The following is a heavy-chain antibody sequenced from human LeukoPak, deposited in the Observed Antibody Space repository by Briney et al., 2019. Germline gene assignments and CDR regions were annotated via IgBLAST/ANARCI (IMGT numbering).Heavy chain of an antibody. Sequence: SETLSLTCTVSGGSISSFYWSWIRQPPGKGLEWIGYIHYSGSTNYNPSLKSRVTISVDTSKNQFSLKLSSVTAADTAVYCCARHVPEPDCRSVSCPAKGQFDYWGQGALVTVSS. CDR3: ARHVPEPDCRSVSCPAKGQFDY. CDR1: GGSISSFY. CDR2: IHYSGST. J-gene: IGHJ4*02. V-gene: IGHV4-59*08. D-gene: IGHD2-2*01.